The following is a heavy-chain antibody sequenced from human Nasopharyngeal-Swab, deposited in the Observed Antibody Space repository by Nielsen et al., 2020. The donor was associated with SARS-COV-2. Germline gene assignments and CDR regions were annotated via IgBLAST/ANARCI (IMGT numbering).Heavy chain of an antibody. CDR1: GRSFTSSY. Sequence: SETLSLPCAFHGRSFTSSYWTWIRQCPGKVLEWIGEFSHSGSTKYNPSLKSRLTISVDTSNNQFSLKLTSVTAADTGVYYCARIKSGPYSSLYYYGLDVWGPGTTVTVSS. V-gene: IGHV4-34*01. D-gene: IGHD1-26*01. J-gene: IGHJ6*02. CDR3: ARIKSGPYSSLYYYGLDV. CDR2: FSHSGST.